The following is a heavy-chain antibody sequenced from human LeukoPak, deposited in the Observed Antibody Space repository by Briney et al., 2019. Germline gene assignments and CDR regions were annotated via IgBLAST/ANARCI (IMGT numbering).Heavy chain of an antibody. J-gene: IGHJ5*02. D-gene: IGHD3-22*01. Sequence: GGSLRLSCAASGFSVSNNYMSWVRQAPGKGLEWVSVIHSGGETYYTDSVKGRFTISRDNSKNTLYLQMNSLRAEYTAVYYCGRAGVYSASSGYGPDRWGQGTLVTVSS. CDR2: IHSGGET. V-gene: IGHV3-53*01. CDR1: GFSVSNNY. CDR3: GRAGVYSASSGYGPDR.